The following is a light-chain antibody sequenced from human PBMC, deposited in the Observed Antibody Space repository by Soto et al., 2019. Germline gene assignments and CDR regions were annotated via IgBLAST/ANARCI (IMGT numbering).Light chain of an antibody. J-gene: IGLJ2*01. Sequence: QSVLTQPTSVSGAPGQRVTISCTGSSSNIGAGYDVHWYQQLPGTAPKLLIYANNHRPSGVPDRFSGSKSGTSASLAITGLQAEDEADYYCQSYDTSLSGYVVFGGGTKLTVL. CDR1: SSNIGAGYD. CDR2: ANN. CDR3: QSYDTSLSGYVV. V-gene: IGLV1-40*01.